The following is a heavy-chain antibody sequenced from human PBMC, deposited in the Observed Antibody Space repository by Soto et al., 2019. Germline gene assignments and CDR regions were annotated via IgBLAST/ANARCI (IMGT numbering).Heavy chain of an antibody. D-gene: IGHD5-18*01. CDR1: GGSISSGDYY. CDR2: IYYSGST. Sequence: PSETLSLTCTVSGGSISSGDYYWSWIRQPPGKGLEWIGYIYYSGSTNYNPSLKSRVTISVDTSKNQFSLKLSSVTAADTAVYYCARGGERSWIQLWSWGQGTLVTVSS. V-gene: IGHV4-61*08. CDR3: ARGGERSWIQLWS. J-gene: IGHJ5*02.